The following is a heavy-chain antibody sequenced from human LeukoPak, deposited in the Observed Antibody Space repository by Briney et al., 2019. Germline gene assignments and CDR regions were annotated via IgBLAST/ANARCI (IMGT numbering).Heavy chain of an antibody. V-gene: IGHV4-59*13. D-gene: IGHD3-22*01. CDR3: ACLTTADAFDI. J-gene: IGHJ3*02. CDR2: IYYSGST. CDR1: GGSISSYY. Sequence: SETLSRTCTVSGGSISSYYWSWIRQPPAKGLEWIGYIYYSGSTNYNPSLKSRVTISVDTSKNQFSLKLSSVTAADTAVYYCACLTTADAFDIWGQGTMVTVSS.